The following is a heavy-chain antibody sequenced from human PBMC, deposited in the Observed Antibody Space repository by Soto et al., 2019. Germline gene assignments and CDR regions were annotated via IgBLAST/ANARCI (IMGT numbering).Heavy chain of an antibody. CDR3: VKHGRSGWPDFDDMDV. J-gene: IGHJ6*02. CDR2: ILSDGSKN. CDR1: GFTFSSYG. D-gene: IGHD6-19*01. Sequence: GRSLRLSCAASGFTFSSYGMHWVRQAPGKGLEWVAVILSDGSKNYYADSVKGRFTISSDKSKNTLYLEMTSLRAEDTALYYCVKHGRSGWPDFDDMDVLAQGITVTV. V-gene: IGHV3-30*18.